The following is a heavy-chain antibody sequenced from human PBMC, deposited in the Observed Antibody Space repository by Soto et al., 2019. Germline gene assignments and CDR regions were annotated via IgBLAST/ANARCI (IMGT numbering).Heavy chain of an antibody. CDR2: INPSGGST. J-gene: IGHJ6*02. CDR1: GYTFTSYY. CDR3: ATHFFGGLNGALAWFGESLVDYYGMDV. D-gene: IGHD3-10*01. V-gene: IGHV1-46*03. Sequence: ASVKVSCKASGYTFTSYYMHWVRQAPGQGLEWMGIINPSGGSTSYAQKFQGRVTMTRDTSTSTVYMELSSLRSEDTAVYYCATHFFGGLNGALAWFGESLVDYYGMDVWGQGTTVTVSS.